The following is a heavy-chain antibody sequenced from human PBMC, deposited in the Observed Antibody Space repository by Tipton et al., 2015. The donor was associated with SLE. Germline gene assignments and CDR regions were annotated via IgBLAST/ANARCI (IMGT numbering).Heavy chain of an antibody. J-gene: IGHJ4*02. V-gene: IGHV1-18*01. Sequence: QLVQSGAEVKKPGASVKVSCKASGYTFTSYGISWVRQAPGQGLEWMGWISAYNGNTNYAQKLQGRVTMTTDTSTSPAYMELRSLSSDDTAVYYCARVALSGYSYGLYYFDYWGQGTLVTVSS. CDR3: ARVALSGYSYGLYYFDY. CDR1: GYTFTSYG. CDR2: ISAYNGNT. D-gene: IGHD5-18*01.